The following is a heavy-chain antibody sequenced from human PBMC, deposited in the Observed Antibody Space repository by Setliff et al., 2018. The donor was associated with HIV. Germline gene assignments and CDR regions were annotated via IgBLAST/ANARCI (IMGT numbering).Heavy chain of an antibody. V-gene: IGHV4-61*09. CDR3: ARAREGWKPFAFDY. CDR1: GGIISSDSFC. Sequence: SETLSLTCTVSGGIISSDSFCWSWIRQPAGKGLEWIGHISATGSTNSNPSLKSRVTMSLDTSKNQFSLNLNSVTAPDAAVYFCARAREGWKPFAFDYWGQGTLVTVSS. D-gene: IGHD1-1*01. CDR2: ISATGST. J-gene: IGHJ4*02.